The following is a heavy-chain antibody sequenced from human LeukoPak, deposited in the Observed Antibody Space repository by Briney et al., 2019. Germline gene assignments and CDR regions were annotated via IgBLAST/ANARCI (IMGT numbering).Heavy chain of an antibody. V-gene: IGHV3-30-3*01. CDR3: ARGSSGSPYTGYFDL. CDR1: GFTFTTYA. CDR2: VSYDGSNN. Sequence: PVGSLRLSCAASGFTFTTYAMHWFRQAPGKGLDWVAVVSYDGSNNFFPDSVRGRFTISRDNSRDTVYLQMNSLRPEDTAVYYCARGSSGSPYTGYFDLWGRGTLVTVSS. J-gene: IGHJ2*01. D-gene: IGHD6-13*01.